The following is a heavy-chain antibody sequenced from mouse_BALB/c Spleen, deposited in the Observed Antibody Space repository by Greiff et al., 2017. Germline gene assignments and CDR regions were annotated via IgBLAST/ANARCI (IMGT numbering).Heavy chain of an antibody. V-gene: IGHV3-2*02. Sequence: DVKLQESGPGLVKPSQSLSLTCTVTGYSITSDYAWNWIRQFPGNKLEWMGYISYSGSTSYNPSLKSRISITRDTSKNQFFLQLNSVTTEDTATYYCARNGYLDYWGQGTTLTVSS. CDR3: ARNGYLDY. CDR1: GYSITSDYA. J-gene: IGHJ2*01. CDR2: ISYSGST.